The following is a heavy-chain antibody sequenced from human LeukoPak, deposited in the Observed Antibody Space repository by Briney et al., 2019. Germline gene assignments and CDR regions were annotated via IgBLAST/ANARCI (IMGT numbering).Heavy chain of an antibody. CDR1: GYTFTSYY. D-gene: IGHD6-13*01. CDR3: ARVEYSSSWYSGPTPYGMDV. CDR2: INPSGGST. Sequence: GASVKVSCKASGYTFTSYYMHWVRQAPGQGLEWMGIINPSGGSTSYAQKFQGRVTMTRDTSTSTAYMELSSLRSEDTAVYYCARVEYSSSWYSGPTPYGMDVWGQGTTVTVSS. V-gene: IGHV1-46*01. J-gene: IGHJ6*02.